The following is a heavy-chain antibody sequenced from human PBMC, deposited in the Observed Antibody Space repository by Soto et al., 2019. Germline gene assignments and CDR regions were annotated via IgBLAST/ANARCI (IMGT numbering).Heavy chain of an antibody. D-gene: IGHD2-21*02. CDR2: ISYDGSNK. Sequence: QVQLVESGGGVVQPGRSLRLSCAASGFTFSRYGMHWVRQAPGKGLEWVAVISYDGSNKYYADSVKGRFTISRDNSKNTLDLQMNSLRAEDTAVYYCARDGGWTWGGGDFDDAFDIWGQGTMVTVSS. J-gene: IGHJ3*02. CDR1: GFTFSRYG. V-gene: IGHV3-30-3*01. CDR3: ARDGGWTWGGGDFDDAFDI.